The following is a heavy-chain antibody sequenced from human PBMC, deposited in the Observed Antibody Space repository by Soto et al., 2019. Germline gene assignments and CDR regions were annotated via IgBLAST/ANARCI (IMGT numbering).Heavy chain of an antibody. J-gene: IGHJ6*02. CDR2: ISYDGSKK. CDR1: GFTFSNHG. Sequence: QVQLVESGGGVVQPGRSLRLSCAASGFTFSNHGMHWVRQAPGKGLEWVAVISYDGSKKYYSDSVKGRFIISIDNSKNTLYLQMNSLRAEEMAVYYCAKDLMGPGRAYGMDVWGQGTTVTVSS. D-gene: IGHD3-16*01. V-gene: IGHV3-30*18. CDR3: AKDLMGPGRAYGMDV.